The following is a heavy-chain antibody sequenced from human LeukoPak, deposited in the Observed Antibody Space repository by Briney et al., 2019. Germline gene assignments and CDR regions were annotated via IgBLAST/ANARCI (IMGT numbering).Heavy chain of an antibody. CDR2: IWPDGTDK. D-gene: IGHD2-21*01. CDR3: VKGGGYYSLFGDY. CDR1: GFTFSSYE. V-gene: IGHV3-33*03. Sequence: GGSLRLSCAASGFTFSSYEMNWVRQAPGKGLEWVALIWPDGTDKYYADSVKGRFTISRDKFKNTVYLEVNSVRAEDMAVYYCVKGGGYYSLFGDYWGQGTLVTVSS. J-gene: IGHJ4*02.